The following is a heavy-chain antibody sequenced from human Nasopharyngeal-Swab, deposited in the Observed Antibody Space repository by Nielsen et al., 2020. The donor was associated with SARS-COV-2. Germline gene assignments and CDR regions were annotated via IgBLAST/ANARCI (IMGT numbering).Heavy chain of an antibody. Sequence: SETLSLTCTVSGGSIMSSSHYWGWIRQPPGKGLEWIGVIYYTGSAHYSPSLKSRVTISVDTSRNQFFLRVASVTAEDTAVYYCARQTGMDVWGQGTSVTVSS. V-gene: IGHV4-39*01. CDR2: IYYTGSA. J-gene: IGHJ6*02. CDR1: GGSIMSSSHY. CDR3: ARQTGMDV.